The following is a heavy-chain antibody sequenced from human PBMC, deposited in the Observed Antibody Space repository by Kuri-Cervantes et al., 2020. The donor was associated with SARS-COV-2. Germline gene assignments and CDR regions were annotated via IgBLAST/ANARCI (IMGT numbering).Heavy chain of an antibody. CDR1: GYTFTSYG. J-gene: IGHJ4*02. CDR2: ISAYNGNT. V-gene: IGHV1-18*01. D-gene: IGHD5-24*01. CDR3: ATKPHRDGQTPPLDY. Sequence: ASVKVSCKASGYTFTSYGISWVRQAPGQGLEWMGWISAYNGNTNYAQKFQGRVTITADKSTSTAYMELSSLRSEDTAVYYCATKPHRDGQTPPLDYWGQGTLVTVSS.